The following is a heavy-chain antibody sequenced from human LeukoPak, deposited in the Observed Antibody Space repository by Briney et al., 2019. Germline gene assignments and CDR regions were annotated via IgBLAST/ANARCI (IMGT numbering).Heavy chain of an antibody. D-gene: IGHD3-22*01. Sequence: ASVKVSCKASGYTFTSYGISWVRQAPGQGLEWMGWISAYNGNTNYAQKLQGRVTMTTDTSTSTAYMELSSLRSEDTAVYYCATYGPGNSSGYYFFLAYWGQGTLVTVSS. CDR3: ATYGPGNSSGYYFFLAY. CDR1: GYTFTSYG. J-gene: IGHJ4*02. CDR2: ISAYNGNT. V-gene: IGHV1-18*01.